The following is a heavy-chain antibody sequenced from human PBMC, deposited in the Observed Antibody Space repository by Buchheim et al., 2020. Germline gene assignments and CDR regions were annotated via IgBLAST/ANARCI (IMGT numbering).Heavy chain of an antibody. CDR1: GGSISSGTYY. CDR2: VYANERA. V-gene: IGHV4-61*02. D-gene: IGHD7-27*01. CDR3: ARAWGHFDY. J-gene: IGHJ4*02. Sequence: QVHLQESGPGLVKPSQTLSLTCTVSGGSISSGTYYWSWIRQAAGKGLEWIGRVYANERANYNPSLKSRVTISLDTSRNQFSLRLSSVTAADTAVYYCARAWGHFDYWGLGTL.